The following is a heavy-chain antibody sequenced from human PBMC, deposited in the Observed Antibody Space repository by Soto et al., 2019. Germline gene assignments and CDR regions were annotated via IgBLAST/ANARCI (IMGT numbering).Heavy chain of an antibody. CDR1: GGSISSYY. D-gene: IGHD3-16*02. V-gene: IGHV4-59*01. CDR2: IYYSGST. CDR3: ARDLRLGQLSSYRGEHYYHDVLDV. J-gene: IGHJ6*02. Sequence: SETLSLTCTVSGGSISSYYWSWIRQPPGKGLEWIGYIYYSGSTNYNPSLKSRVTISVDTSKNQFSLKLSSVTAADTAVYYCARDLRLGQLSSYRGEHYYHDVLDVWAQGSTVTGSS.